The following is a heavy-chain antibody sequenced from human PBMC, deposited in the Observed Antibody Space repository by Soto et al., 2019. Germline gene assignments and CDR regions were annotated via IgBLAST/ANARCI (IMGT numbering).Heavy chain of an antibody. CDR1: EFTFSNYA. J-gene: IGHJ4*02. D-gene: IGHD3-22*01. V-gene: IGHV3-23*01. CDR3: AKNPGYYYDSTGYHFDY. CDR2: ISYGGGTT. Sequence: GGSLRLSCAASEFTFSNYAMSWVRQAQGRGLEWVSAISYGGGTTYYADSVKGRFTISRDNSKNTLYLQMNSLRAEDTAVYYCAKNPGYYYDSTGYHFDYWGQGTLVTVSS.